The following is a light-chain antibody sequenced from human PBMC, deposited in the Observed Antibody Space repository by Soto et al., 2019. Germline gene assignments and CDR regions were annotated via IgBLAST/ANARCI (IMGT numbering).Light chain of an antibody. CDR1: SSDLGDYDY. J-gene: IGLJ2*01. V-gene: IGLV2-8*01. Sequence: QSALTQPPSASGSPGQSVTISCTGTSSDLGDYDYVSWYQQHPGKAPKLMIYEVNKRPSGVPDRFSGSKSGNTASLTVTGIQAEDEADYYCSSYAGSNNLIFCGGTKLTVL. CDR3: SSYAGSNNLI. CDR2: EVN.